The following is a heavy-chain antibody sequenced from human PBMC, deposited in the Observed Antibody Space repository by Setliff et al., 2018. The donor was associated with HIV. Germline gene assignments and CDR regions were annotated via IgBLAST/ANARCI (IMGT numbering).Heavy chain of an antibody. D-gene: IGHD2-15*01. CDR1: GFSFNSYW. J-gene: IGHJ2*01. CDR3: AREDCSSGNCYYWYFDL. Sequence: GGSLRLSCAASGFSFNSYWMHWVRQAPGKGLEWVASISPDGSRNHCVGSVKGRFTASRDNAKSSLYLQMNSLRAEDTAVYYCAREDCSSGNCYYWYFDLWGRGTLVTVSS. V-gene: IGHV3-7*03. CDR2: ISPDGSRN.